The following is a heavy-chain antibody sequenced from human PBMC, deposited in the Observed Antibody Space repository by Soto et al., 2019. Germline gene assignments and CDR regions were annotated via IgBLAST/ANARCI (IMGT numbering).Heavy chain of an antibody. CDR3: ARASVGWYFDL. J-gene: IGHJ2*01. V-gene: IGHV4-31*03. CDR2: IYYSGRT. Sequence: QVQLQESGPGLVKPSQTLSLTCTVSGGSISSGGYYWSWIRQHPGKGLEWIGYIYYSGRTYYNPSPKSRVTISVDTSKTQFSLKLSSVTAADTAVYYCARASVGWYFDLWGRGTLVTVSS. CDR1: GGSISSGGYY.